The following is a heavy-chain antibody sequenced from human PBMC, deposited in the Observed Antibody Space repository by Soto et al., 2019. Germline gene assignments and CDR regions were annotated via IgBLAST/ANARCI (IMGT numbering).Heavy chain of an antibody. CDR3: ARRPRDYPRPFDY. D-gene: IGHD4-17*01. J-gene: IGHJ4*02. Sequence: ASVKVSCKASGYTFTGYYMHWVRQAPGQGLEWMGWINPNSGGTNYAQKFQGRVTMTRDTSISTAYMELSRLRSDDTAVYYCARRPRDYPRPFDYWGQGTLVTVSS. CDR2: INPNSGGT. V-gene: IGHV1-2*02. CDR1: GYTFTGYY.